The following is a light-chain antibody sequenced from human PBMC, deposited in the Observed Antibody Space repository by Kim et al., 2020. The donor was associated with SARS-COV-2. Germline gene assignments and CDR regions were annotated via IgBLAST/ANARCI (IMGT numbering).Light chain of an antibody. CDR3: QQHAASPPLT. CDR2: GAS. Sequence: EIVLTQSPGTLSLSPGERATLSCRASQSVSSSYLACYQQKPGQAPRLLIFGASSRATGIPDRFSGSGSGTDFTLTISRLEPEDFAVYYCQQHAASPPLTFGGGTKVDIK. V-gene: IGKV3-20*01. CDR1: QSVSSSY. J-gene: IGKJ4*01.